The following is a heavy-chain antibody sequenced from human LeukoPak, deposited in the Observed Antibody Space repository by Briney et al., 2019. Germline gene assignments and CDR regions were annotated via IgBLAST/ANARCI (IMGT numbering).Heavy chain of an antibody. CDR1: GGSISSYY. D-gene: IGHD5-24*01. J-gene: IGHJ4*02. CDR3: ARDGYNEFYFDY. Sequence: PSETLSLTCTVSGGSISSYYWSWIRQPPGKGLEWIGYIYYRGSTNYNPSLKSRVTISVDTSKNQFSLKLSSVTAADTAVYYCARDGYNEFYFDYWGQGTLVTVSS. V-gene: IGHV4-59*01. CDR2: IYYRGST.